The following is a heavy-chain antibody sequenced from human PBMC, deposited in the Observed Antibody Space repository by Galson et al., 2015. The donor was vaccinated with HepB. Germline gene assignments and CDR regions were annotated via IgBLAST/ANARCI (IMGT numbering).Heavy chain of an antibody. D-gene: IGHD4-17*01. J-gene: IGHJ4*03. V-gene: IGHV3-33*01. CDR3: ARAGFSDGGYVDY. CDR2: IWYDASNK. Sequence: SLRLSCAASGFSFSTYGMHWVRQAPGKGLEWVAVIWYDASNKYYADSVKGRFTISRDNSKNTLYLQMSSLRTEDTSVYYCARAGFSDGGYVDYWGQGTLVTVSS. CDR1: GFSFSTYG.